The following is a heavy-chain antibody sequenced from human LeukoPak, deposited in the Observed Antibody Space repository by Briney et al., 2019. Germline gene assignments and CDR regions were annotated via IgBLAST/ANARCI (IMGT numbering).Heavy chain of an antibody. CDR2: IYHSGST. Sequence: PSQTLSLTCAVSGGSISGGGYSWSWIRQPPGKGLEWIGYIYHSGSTYYNPSLKSRVTISVDRSKNQFSLKLSSVTAADTAVYYCARGGNWYFDLWGRGTLVTVSS. V-gene: IGHV4-30-2*01. CDR1: GGSISGGGYS. CDR3: ARGGNWYFDL. J-gene: IGHJ2*01.